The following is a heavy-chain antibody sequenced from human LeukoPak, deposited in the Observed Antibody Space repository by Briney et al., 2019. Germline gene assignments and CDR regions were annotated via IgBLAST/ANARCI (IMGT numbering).Heavy chain of an antibody. Sequence: GGSLRLSCAASGFTFSVNYMSWVRQAPGKGLQWVSIIYSGGSTYYSDSVKGRLTISRDNSMNTLYLLMNSLRAEDMAMYYCARSPYYYDSSGYHGAFDIWGQGTMVTVSS. V-gene: IGHV3-53*01. CDR1: GFTFSVNY. J-gene: IGHJ3*02. CDR3: ARSPYYYDSSGYHGAFDI. CDR2: IYSGGST. D-gene: IGHD3-22*01.